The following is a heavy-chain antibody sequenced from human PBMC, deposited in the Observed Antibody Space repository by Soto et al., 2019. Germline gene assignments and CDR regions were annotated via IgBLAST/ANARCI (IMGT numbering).Heavy chain of an antibody. Sequence: KPSETLFLTCTVSGTSISSYYWSWIRQPPGKGLEWIANIHYSGTTNYNPSLASRVTLSVDTSKNQFSLKMTSVTAADRAMYFCARYNSYAIDYWGRGTLVTVYS. D-gene: IGHD2-8*01. J-gene: IGHJ4*02. CDR2: IHYSGTT. CDR3: ARYNSYAIDY. CDR1: GTSISSYY. V-gene: IGHV4-59*01.